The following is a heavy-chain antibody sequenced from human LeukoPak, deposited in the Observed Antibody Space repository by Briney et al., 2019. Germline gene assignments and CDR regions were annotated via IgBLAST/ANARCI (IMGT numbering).Heavy chain of an antibody. CDR2: IIPIFGTA. J-gene: IGHJ4*02. Sequence: SVKVSCKASGGTFSSYAISWVRQAPGQGLEWMGGIIPIFGTANYAQKFQGRVTITADESASTAYMELSSLRSEDTAVYYCATDSNGWYGGPDSWGQGTLVTVSS. CDR1: GGTFSSYA. D-gene: IGHD6-19*01. CDR3: ATDSNGWYGGPDS. V-gene: IGHV1-69*13.